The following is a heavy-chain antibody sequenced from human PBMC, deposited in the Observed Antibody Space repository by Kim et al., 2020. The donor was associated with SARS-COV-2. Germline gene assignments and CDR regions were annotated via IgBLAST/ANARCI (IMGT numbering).Heavy chain of an antibody. Sequence: NNAQKFQGRVTMTRDTSMSTAYMGLSRLRSDDTAVYYCAASSSSWQYFDYWGQGTLVTVSS. V-gene: IGHV1-2*02. J-gene: IGHJ4*02. D-gene: IGHD6-13*01. CDR3: AASSSSWQYFDY.